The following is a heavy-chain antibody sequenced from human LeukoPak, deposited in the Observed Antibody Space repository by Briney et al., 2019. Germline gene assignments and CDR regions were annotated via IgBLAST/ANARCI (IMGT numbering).Heavy chain of an antibody. CDR3: ASYKTYYDSSGNPFDY. D-gene: IGHD3-22*01. Sequence: SETLSLTCTVFGSSINSVYSWGWIRQPPGKGLEWIGSIYHNGNTYYNSSLKSRVTISVHTSEDQFSLKLSSVTAADTAVYYCASYKTYYDSSGNPFDYWGQGTLVTVSS. V-gene: IGHV4-38-2*02. CDR2: IYHNGNT. CDR1: GSSINSVYS. J-gene: IGHJ4*02.